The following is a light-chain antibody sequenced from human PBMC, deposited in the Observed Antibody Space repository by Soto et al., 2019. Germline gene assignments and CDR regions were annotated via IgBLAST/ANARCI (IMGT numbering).Light chain of an antibody. V-gene: IGLV2-8*01. CDR2: EIN. CDR3: SSFAGSNNFPDV. Sequence: QSALTQPPSASGSPRQSVTISCTGTSSDVVAYDYVSWYQQHPGKAPKLMIYEINKRPSGVPDRFSGSKSGNTASLTVSGLQAEDEADYYCSSFAGSNNFPDVFGTGTKLTVL. CDR1: SSDVVAYDY. J-gene: IGLJ1*01.